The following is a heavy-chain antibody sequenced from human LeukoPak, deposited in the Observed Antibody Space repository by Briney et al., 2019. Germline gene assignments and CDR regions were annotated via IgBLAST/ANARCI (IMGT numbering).Heavy chain of an antibody. Sequence: KPSETLSLTCAVYGGSFCGYYWSWIRQPPGKGLEWIGEINHSGSTNYNPSLKSRVTISVDTSKNQFSLKLSSVTAADTAVYYCARAAARPRNWFDPWGQGTLVTVSS. J-gene: IGHJ5*02. CDR1: GGSFCGYY. CDR2: INHSGST. V-gene: IGHV4-34*01. D-gene: IGHD6-6*01. CDR3: ARAAARPRNWFDP.